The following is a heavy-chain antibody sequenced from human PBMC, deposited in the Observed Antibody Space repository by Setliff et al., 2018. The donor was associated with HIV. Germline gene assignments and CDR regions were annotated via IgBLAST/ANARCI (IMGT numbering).Heavy chain of an antibody. J-gene: IGHJ6*02. CDR1: GYSISSGYY. CDR2: IYHSEST. Sequence: PSETLSLTCAVSGYSISSGYYWGWIRQPPGKGLEWIGSIYHSESTYYNPSLKSRVTISVDTSKNLFSLKLSSVTAADTAVYYCAREDYYYYGMDVWGQGTTVTVSS. V-gene: IGHV4-38-2*02. CDR3: AREDYYYYGMDV.